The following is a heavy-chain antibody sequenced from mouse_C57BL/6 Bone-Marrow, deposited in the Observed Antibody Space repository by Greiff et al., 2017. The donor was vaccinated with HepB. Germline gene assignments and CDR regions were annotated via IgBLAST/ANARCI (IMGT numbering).Heavy chain of an antibody. D-gene: IGHD1-2*01. J-gene: IGHJ1*03. CDR1: GFSLTSYG. CDR2: IWRGGST. CDR3: AKKGEYYGPSYWYFDV. Sequence: VQLQQSGPGLVQPSQSLSITCTVSGFSLTSYGVHWVRQSPGKGLEWLGVIWRGGSTDYNAAFMSRLSITKDNSKIQVFFKMNSLQADDTAIYYCAKKGEYYGPSYWYFDVWGTGTTVTVSS. V-gene: IGHV2-5*01.